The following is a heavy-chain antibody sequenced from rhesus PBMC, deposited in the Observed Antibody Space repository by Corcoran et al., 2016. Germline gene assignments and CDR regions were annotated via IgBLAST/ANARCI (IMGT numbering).Heavy chain of an antibody. Sequence: QVQLPESGPGLVKPLEPLSLTCTVSGASIRSYLLSWIPQSPWTSRECIGEINGDGGGANSNPSLRSRVTISRDVATNQISLKLTSVTAADTAVYHCARDNHPSGWALDVWDRGVLVTVSS. D-gene: IGHD6-37*01. CDR2: INGDGGGA. J-gene: IGHJ5-2*02. CDR3: ARDNHPSGWALDV. CDR1: GASIRSYL. V-gene: IGHV4-80*01.